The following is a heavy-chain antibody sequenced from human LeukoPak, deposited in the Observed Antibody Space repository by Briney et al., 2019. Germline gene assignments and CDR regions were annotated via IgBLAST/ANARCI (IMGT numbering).Heavy chain of an antibody. J-gene: IGHJ4*02. CDR2: IYYSGST. Sequence: PSETLSLTCTVSGGSISSYYWSWIRQPPGKGLEWIGYIYYSGSTNYNPSLKSRVTIAVDTSKNQFSLKLSSVTAADTAVYDCARTEAIWSSGGGPLFDYWGQGTLVTVSS. CDR1: GGSISSYY. CDR3: ARTEAIWSSGGGPLFDY. V-gene: IGHV4-59*01. D-gene: IGHD3-16*01.